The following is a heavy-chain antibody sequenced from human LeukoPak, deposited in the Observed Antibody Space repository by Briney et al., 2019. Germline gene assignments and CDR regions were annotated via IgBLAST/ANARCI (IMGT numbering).Heavy chain of an antibody. CDR2: ISAYNGNT. V-gene: IGHV1-18*01. D-gene: IGHD2-2*01. J-gene: IGHJ6*02. CDR3: ARERSGCSSTSCYALPTYYYYYGMDV. Sequence: ASVKVSCKASGYTFTSYGISWVRQAPGQGLEWMGWISAYNGNTNYAQKFQGRVTITADESTSTAYMELSSLRSEDTAVYYCARERSGCSSTSCYALPTYYYYYGMDVWGQGTTVTVSS. CDR1: GYTFTSYG.